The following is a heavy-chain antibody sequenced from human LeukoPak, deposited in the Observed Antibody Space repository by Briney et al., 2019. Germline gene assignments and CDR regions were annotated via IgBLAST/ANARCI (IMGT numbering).Heavy chain of an antibody. CDR3: ASPVDYDSSGYYY. CDR2: ISGSGGST. Sequence: PGGSLRLSCAASGFTFSSYAMSWVRQAPGKGLEWVSAISGSGGSTYYADSVKGRSTISRDNSKNTLYLQMNSLRAEDTAVYYCASPVDYDSSGYYYWGQGTLVTVSS. CDR1: GFTFSSYA. V-gene: IGHV3-23*01. D-gene: IGHD3-22*01. J-gene: IGHJ4*02.